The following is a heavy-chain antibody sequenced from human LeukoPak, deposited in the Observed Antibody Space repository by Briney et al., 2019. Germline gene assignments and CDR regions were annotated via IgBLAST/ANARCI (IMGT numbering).Heavy chain of an antibody. CDR3: ARVAAAAGTYYYYMDV. V-gene: IGHV4-59*01. D-gene: IGHD6-13*01. CDR2: IYYSGST. J-gene: IGHJ6*03. Sequence: SETLSLTCTVSGGSISSYYWSWIRQPPGKGLEWIGYIYYSGSTNYNPSLKSRVTISVDTSKNQFSLKLSSVTAADTAVYYCARVAAAAGTYYYYMDVWGKGTTVTVSS. CDR1: GGSISSYY.